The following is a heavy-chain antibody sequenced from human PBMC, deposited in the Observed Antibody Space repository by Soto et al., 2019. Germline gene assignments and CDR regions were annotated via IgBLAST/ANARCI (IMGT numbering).Heavy chain of an antibody. J-gene: IGHJ3*02. CDR2: IIPILAMT. CDR1: GGSFGSNS. D-gene: IGHD4-17*01. Sequence: QVQLVQSGAEVKKPGSSAKVSCKASGGSFGSNSITWVRQAPGQGLEWMGRIIPILAMTNYPQKMQDRVKITADKAASTVYLDLSSLRSDDTAMYYCSVGEDGDIRYPRNDGFEIGCQGKRVTVSS. CDR3: SVGEDGDIRYPRNDGFEI. V-gene: IGHV1-69*02.